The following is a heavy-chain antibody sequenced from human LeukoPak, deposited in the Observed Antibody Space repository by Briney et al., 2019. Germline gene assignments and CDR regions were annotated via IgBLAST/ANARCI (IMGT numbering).Heavy chain of an antibody. CDR1: GFTFSSYA. V-gene: IGHV3-64*01. Sequence: GGSLRLSCAASGFTFSSYAMHWVRQAPGKGLEYVSAISSNGGSTYYANSVKGGFTISRDNSKNTLYLQMNSLRAEDTAVYYCAKDLFRRDGYNLFDYWGQGTLVTVSS. CDR2: ISSNGGST. CDR3: AKDLFRRDGYNLFDY. D-gene: IGHD5-24*01. J-gene: IGHJ4*02.